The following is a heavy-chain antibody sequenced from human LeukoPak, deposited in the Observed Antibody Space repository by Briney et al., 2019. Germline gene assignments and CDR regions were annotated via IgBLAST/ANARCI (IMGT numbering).Heavy chain of an antibody. V-gene: IGHV4-59*01. CDR2: IYYSGST. J-gene: IGHJ4*02. D-gene: IGHD3-3*01. CDR1: GGSFSSYY. Sequence: SETLSLTCAVYGGSFSSYYWSWIRQPPGKGLEWIGYIYYSGSTNYNPSLKSRVTMSVDTSKNQFSLKLSSVTAADTAVYYCARTYYDFWSGYYSFDYWGQGTLVTVSS. CDR3: ARTYYDFWSGYYSFDY.